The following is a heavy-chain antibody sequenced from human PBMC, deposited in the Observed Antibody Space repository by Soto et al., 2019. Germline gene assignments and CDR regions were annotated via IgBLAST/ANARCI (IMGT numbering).Heavy chain of an antibody. CDR2: IFHSGNA. V-gene: IGHV4-59*01. CDR1: GGSIRNVY. J-gene: IGHJ4*01. Sequence: SETLSLTCTVSGGSIRNVYWSWIRQPPGKGLEWIGFIFHSGNAKYNPSLKSRVTISVDTSKNQFSLSLDSVTAADTAVYFCARAHAPTLPFDYWGQGTLVTVS. CDR3: ARAHAPTLPFDY. D-gene: IGHD2-2*01.